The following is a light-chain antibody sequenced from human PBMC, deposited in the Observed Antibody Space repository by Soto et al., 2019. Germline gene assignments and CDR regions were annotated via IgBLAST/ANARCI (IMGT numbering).Light chain of an antibody. J-gene: IGKJ4*01. CDR1: QSVSSSY. V-gene: IGKV3-20*01. CDR3: QQYQSLT. Sequence: IVLTQSPAILALSPGDRATLSCRASQSVSSSYLAWYQHKPGQAPRLLIHGASSRVTGIPDRFSGSGSGTDFTLTITRLEPEDFAVYYCQQYQSLTFGGGTKVGIK. CDR2: GAS.